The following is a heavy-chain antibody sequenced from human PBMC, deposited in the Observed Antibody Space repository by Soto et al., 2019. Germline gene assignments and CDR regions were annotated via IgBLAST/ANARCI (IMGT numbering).Heavy chain of an antibody. CDR2: IIPILGIA. CDR1: GGTFSSYT. Sequence: GASVKVSCKASGGTFSSYTISWVRQAPGQGLEWMGRIIPILGIANYAQKFQGRVTITADKSTSTAYMELSSLRSEDTAVYYCARASAPLYDFWSGYYGFDYWGQGTLVTVSS. CDR3: ARASAPLYDFWSGYYGFDY. J-gene: IGHJ4*02. V-gene: IGHV1-69*02. D-gene: IGHD3-3*01.